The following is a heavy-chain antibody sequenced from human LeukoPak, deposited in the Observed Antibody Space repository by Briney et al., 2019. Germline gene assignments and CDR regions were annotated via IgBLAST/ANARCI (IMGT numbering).Heavy chain of an antibody. D-gene: IGHD2-15*01. Sequence: GGSLRLSCAASGFTFSSYAMHWVRQAPGKGLEWVAVISYDGSNKYYADSVKGRFTISRDNSKNTLYLQMNSLRAEDTAVYYCARGPGCSGGSCYSYDYYYYYMDVWGKGTTVTVSS. CDR1: GFTFSSYA. V-gene: IGHV3-30*04. J-gene: IGHJ6*03. CDR3: ARGPGCSGGSCYSYDYYYYYMDV. CDR2: ISYDGSNK.